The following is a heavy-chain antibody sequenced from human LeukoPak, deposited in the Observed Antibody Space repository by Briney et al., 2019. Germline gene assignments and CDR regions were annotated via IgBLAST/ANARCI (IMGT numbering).Heavy chain of an antibody. CDR1: GGSFSGYY. CDR2: INHSGST. D-gene: IGHD6-13*01. V-gene: IGHV4-34*01. Sequence: SESLSLTCADYGGSFSGYYWSWIRQPPGKGLEWIGEINHSGSTNYNPSLKSRVTISVDTSKNQFSLKLSSVTAAETAVYYCARARIAAAADYWGQGTLVTVSS. CDR3: ARARIAAAADY. J-gene: IGHJ4*02.